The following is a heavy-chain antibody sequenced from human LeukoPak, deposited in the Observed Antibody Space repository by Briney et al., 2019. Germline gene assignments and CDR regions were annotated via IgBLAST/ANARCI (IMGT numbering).Heavy chain of an antibody. CDR1: GYSISSGYY. V-gene: IGHV4-38-2*02. CDR3: ARDRYYDFWSGYRYPDH. Sequence: SETLSLTCTVSGYSISSGYYWGWIRQPPGKGLEWIGSIYHSGSTYYNPSLKSRVTISVDTSKNQFSLKLSSVTAADTAVYYCARDRYYDFWSGYRYPDHWGQGTLVTVSS. J-gene: IGHJ4*02. D-gene: IGHD3-3*01. CDR2: IYHSGST.